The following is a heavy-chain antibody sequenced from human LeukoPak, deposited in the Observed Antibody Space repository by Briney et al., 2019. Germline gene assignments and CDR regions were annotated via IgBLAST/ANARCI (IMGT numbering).Heavy chain of an antibody. CDR3: ARSVRRGFNFDS. CDR1: GGFISISTHC. J-gene: IGHJ4*02. Sequence: SETLSLTCSVSGGFISISTHCWGWIRQTPGKGLEWIGSVFYSGTTYFNPSLNSRLTISVDTSKNQFSRKLRSVTAADTAVYYCARSVRRGFNFDSWGQGTLVIVSS. CDR2: VFYSGTT. D-gene: IGHD5-12*01. V-gene: IGHV4-39*01.